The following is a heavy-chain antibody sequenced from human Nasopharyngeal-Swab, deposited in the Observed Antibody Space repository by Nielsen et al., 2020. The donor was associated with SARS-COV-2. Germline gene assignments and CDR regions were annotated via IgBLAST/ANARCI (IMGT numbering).Heavy chain of an antibody. V-gene: IGHV4-39*01. D-gene: IGHD6-13*01. CDR3: ARHGSSSWYLGVQAFDC. CDR2: IYYSGST. Sequence: GSLRLSCTVSGGSISSSSYYWGWIRQPPGKGLEWIGSIYYSGSTYYNPSLKSRVTISVDTSKNQFSLKATSVTAADTAVYYCARHGSSSWYLGVQAFDCWGQGTLVTVSS. J-gene: IGHJ4*02. CDR1: GGSISSSSYY.